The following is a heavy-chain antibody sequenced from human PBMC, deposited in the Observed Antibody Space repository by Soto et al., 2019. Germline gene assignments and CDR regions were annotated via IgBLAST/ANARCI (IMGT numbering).Heavy chain of an antibody. CDR2: IIPIFGTA. D-gene: IGHD2-2*01. J-gene: IGHJ6*02. V-gene: IGHV1-69*13. Sequence: SVKVSCKASGGTFSSYAISWVRQAPGQGLEWMGGIIPIFGTANYAQKFQGRVTITADESTSTAYMELSSLRSEDTAVYYCAKMKPGYCSSTSCSPRKYYYYGMDVWGQGTTVTVSS. CDR1: GGTFSSYA. CDR3: AKMKPGYCSSTSCSPRKYYYYGMDV.